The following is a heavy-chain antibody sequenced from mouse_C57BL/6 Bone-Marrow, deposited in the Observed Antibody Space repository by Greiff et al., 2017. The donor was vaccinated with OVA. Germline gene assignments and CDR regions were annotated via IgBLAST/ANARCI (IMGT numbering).Heavy chain of an antibody. CDR2: INPGSGGT. CDR3: ARPSGTGAMDY. Sequence: QVQLQQSGAELVRPGTSVKVSCKASGYAFTNYLIEWVKQRPGQGLEWIGVINPGSGGTNYNEKFKGKATLTADKSSSTAYMQLSSLTSEDSAVYFCARPSGTGAMDYWGQGTSVTVSS. V-gene: IGHV1-54*01. D-gene: IGHD3-3*01. CDR1: GYAFTNYL. J-gene: IGHJ4*01.